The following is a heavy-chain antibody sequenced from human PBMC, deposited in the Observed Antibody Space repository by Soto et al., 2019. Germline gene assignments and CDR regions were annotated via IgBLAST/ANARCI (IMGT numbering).Heavy chain of an antibody. CDR1: GVPFSDYS. CDR2: ITGNSEYK. D-gene: IGHD1-1*01. CDR3: ARSGELLQTFDS. V-gene: IGHV3-21*06. Sequence: EVQLVESGGGLVKPGGSLRLSCVVSGVPFSDYSMNWVRQAPGKGLEWVSLITGNSEYKYYAGSVKGRFTVSRDNAKNSLYLQMNSLTVEDTAVYYCARSGELLQTFDSWGQGTLVTVSS. J-gene: IGHJ4*02.